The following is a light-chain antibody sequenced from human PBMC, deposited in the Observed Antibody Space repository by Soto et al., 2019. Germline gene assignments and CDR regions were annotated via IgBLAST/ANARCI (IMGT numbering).Light chain of an antibody. V-gene: IGKV1-39*01. Sequence: DIQMTQSPSSLSASVGDRVTITCRASQNISRFLNWYQQKAGKAPKILIFAASSLQSGVPSRFSGSGSGTEFTLTISSLQPEDFATYYCKQSYNKHPALTFGGGTKVEIK. CDR2: AAS. J-gene: IGKJ4*01. CDR3: KQSYNKHPALT. CDR1: QNISRF.